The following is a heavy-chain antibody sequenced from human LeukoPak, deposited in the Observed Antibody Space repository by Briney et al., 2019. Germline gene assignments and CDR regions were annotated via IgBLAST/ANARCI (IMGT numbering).Heavy chain of an antibody. V-gene: IGHV1-2*02. D-gene: IGHD1-1*01. CDR2: IDCKSGGT. CDR1: GYTFTDYH. CDR3: ARGTTGRPFDY. J-gene: IGHJ4*02. Sequence: GASVKVSCTASGYTFTDYHIHWVRQAPGQGLEWMAWIDCKSGGTNYAQKFQGRVTITADESTSTAYMELSSLRSEDTAVYYCARGTTGRPFDYWGQGTLVTVSS.